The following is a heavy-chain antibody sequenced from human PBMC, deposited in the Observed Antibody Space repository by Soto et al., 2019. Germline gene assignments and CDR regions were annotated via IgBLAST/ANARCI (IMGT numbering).Heavy chain of an antibody. J-gene: IGHJ4*02. CDR1: GYTFRSYG. CDR2: ISAYNGDT. Sequence: ASVKVSCKASGYTFRSYGISWVRQAPGQGLEWVGWISAYNGDTDYAPKFQDRITLTTETATDTAYMELRSLRLDDTAVYYCARDWSRSYDNSGPSCFDWGQGSLVTVYS. V-gene: IGHV1-18*04. CDR3: ARDWSRSYDNSGPSCFD. D-gene: IGHD3-22*01.